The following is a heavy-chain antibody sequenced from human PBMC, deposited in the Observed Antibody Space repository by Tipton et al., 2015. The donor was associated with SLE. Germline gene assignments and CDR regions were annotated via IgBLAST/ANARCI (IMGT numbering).Heavy chain of an antibody. V-gene: IGHV4-59*11. J-gene: IGHJ4*02. CDR3: ARGRGHYYGSGSYYRAFFDY. Sequence: LRLSCTVSGGSISSHYWSWIRQPPGKGLEWIGYIYYSGSTNYNPSLKSRVTISVDTSKNQFSLKLSSVTAADTAVYYCARGRGHYYGSGSYYRAFFDYWGQGTLVTVSS. CDR2: IYYSGST. CDR1: GGSISSHY. D-gene: IGHD3-10*01.